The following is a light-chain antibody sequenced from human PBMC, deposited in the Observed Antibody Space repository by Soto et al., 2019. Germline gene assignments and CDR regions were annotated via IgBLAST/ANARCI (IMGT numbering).Light chain of an antibody. CDR3: AAWDDSRYGVV. CDR1: SSNIGSNH. Sequence: QSVLTQSPLASGTPGQRVIIACSGSSSNIGSNHVNWYRHLPGAAPKLLIFRSDQRPSGVPDRFSGSKSGTTASLAISGLQSGDEADYYCAAWDDSRYGVVFGGGTKLTVL. V-gene: IGLV1-44*01. CDR2: RSD. J-gene: IGLJ2*01.